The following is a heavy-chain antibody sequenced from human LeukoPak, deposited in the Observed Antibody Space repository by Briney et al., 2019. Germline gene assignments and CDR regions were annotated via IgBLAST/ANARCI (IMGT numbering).Heavy chain of an antibody. V-gene: IGHV4-59*01. D-gene: IGHD3-9*01. Sequence: SETLSLTCTVSGGSISSYYWSWIRQPPGKGLEWIGYIYYSGSTNYNPSLKSRVTISADTSKNQFSLKLRSVTAADTAVYYCARLTGYSSESWFDPWGQGTLVTVSS. CDR1: GGSISSYY. CDR2: IYYSGST. CDR3: ARLTGYSSESWFDP. J-gene: IGHJ5*02.